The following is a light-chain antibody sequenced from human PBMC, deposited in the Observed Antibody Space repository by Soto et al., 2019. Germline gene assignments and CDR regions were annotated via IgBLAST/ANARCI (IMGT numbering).Light chain of an antibody. Sequence: QSVLTQPPSASGTPGQTVTISCSGSSSNIGVNPINWYQQVPGTAPKLLIYSHHLRPSGVPDRFSGSKSATSASLAISGLQSEDEADYYCATWDDSLGGFYVFGTGTKVTVL. V-gene: IGLV1-44*01. CDR3: ATWDDSLGGFYV. CDR2: SHH. CDR1: SSNIGVNP. J-gene: IGLJ1*01.